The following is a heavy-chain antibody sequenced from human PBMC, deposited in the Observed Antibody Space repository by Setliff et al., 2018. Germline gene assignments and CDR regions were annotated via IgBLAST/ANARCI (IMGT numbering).Heavy chain of an antibody. CDR1: GFTVSSNY. CDR3: ASSSGWIPWIQH. CDR2: IYSDGNT. Sequence: AGGSLRLSCAASGFTVSSNYMNWVRQAPGKGLEWVSVIYSDGNTYYADSVKGRFTISRDNAKNSLFLQMNNLRAEDTALYYCASSSGWIPWIQHWGPGTLVTVSS. D-gene: IGHD3-10*01. J-gene: IGHJ1*01. V-gene: IGHV3-53*01.